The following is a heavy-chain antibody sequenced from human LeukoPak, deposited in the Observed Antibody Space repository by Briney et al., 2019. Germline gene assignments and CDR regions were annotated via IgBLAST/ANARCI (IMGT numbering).Heavy chain of an antibody. CDR2: IKPDGSEK. V-gene: IGHV3-7*01. CDR3: ARERTYSGSGSTYPYYDY. D-gene: IGHD3-10*01. Sequence: GGSLRLSCAASGFMFSSCWMSWVRQSPGKGLEWVANIKPDGSEKYYVDSVKGRFTISRDNAKNALYLEMNSLRVGDTAVYYCARERTYSGSGSTYPYYDYWGQGPLVTVSS. CDR1: GFMFSSCW. J-gene: IGHJ4*02.